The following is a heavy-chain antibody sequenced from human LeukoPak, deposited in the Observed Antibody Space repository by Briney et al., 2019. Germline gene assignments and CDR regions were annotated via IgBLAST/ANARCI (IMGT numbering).Heavy chain of an antibody. CDR1: GYTFTSYD. V-gene: IGHV1-8*01. CDR3: AGSLNGSGSYYDSFDY. Sequence: ASVKVSCKASGYTFTSYDINWVRQATGQGLEWMGWMNPNSGNTGYAQKFQGRVTMTRNTSISTAYMELSSLRSEDTAVYYCAGSLNGSGSYYDSFDYWGQGTLVTVSS. J-gene: IGHJ4*01. D-gene: IGHD3-10*01. CDR2: MNPNSGNT.